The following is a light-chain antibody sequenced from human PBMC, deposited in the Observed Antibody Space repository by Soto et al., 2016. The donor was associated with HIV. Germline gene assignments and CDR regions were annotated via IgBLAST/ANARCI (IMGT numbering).Light chain of an antibody. Sequence: DIQMTQSPSSVSASVGDRVTITCRASQAINSRLAWYQQNPGKAPEVLITATYTLQDGVPSRFSGSASGGTGTDFTLTIDSLQPEDFATYYCQQTDSFPFTFGPWTKVNV. CDR1: QAINSR. CDR2: ATY. V-gene: IGKV1-12*01. CDR3: QQTDSFPFT. J-gene: IGKJ3*01.